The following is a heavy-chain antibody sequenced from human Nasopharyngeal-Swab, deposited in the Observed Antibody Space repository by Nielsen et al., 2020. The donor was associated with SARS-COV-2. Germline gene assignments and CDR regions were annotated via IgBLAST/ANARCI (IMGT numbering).Heavy chain of an antibody. CDR1: GFTFSSYA. V-gene: IGHV3-23*01. CDR2: ISVDGRST. D-gene: IGHD1-26*01. CDR3: AREDVGATPPIDY. J-gene: IGHJ4*02. Sequence: GGSLRLSCAASGFTFSSYAMSWVRQAPGKGLEWVSHISVDGRSTYHADSVRGWFTISRDNSKNTVYLQMNSLRAEDTAVYYCAREDVGATPPIDYWGQGTLVTVSS.